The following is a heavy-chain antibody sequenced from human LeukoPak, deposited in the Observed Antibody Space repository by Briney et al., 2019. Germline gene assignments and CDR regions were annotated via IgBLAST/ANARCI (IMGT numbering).Heavy chain of an antibody. CDR2: TSYDGSNK. V-gene: IGHV3-30-3*01. D-gene: IGHD1-26*01. CDR3: ARDRNSGSYALVY. J-gene: IGHJ4*02. Sequence: GGSLRLSCAASGFTFSSYAMSWVRQAPGKGLEWVAVTSYDGSNKYYADSVKGRFTISRDNSKNTLYLQMNSLRAEDTAVYYCARDRNSGSYALVYWGQGTLVTVSS. CDR1: GFTFSSYA.